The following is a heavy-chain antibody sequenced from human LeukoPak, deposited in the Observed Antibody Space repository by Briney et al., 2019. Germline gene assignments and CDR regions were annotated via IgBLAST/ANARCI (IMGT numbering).Heavy chain of an antibody. D-gene: IGHD4-11*01. CDR2: ISAYNGNT. V-gene: IGHV1-18*01. Sequence: GASVKVSCKASGYTFTSYGISWVRQAPGQGLEWMGWISAYNGNTNYAQKLQGRVTMTTDTSTSTAYMELRSLRSDDTALYYCARDLSYYSNYRAGSFDYWGQGTLVTVSS. CDR3: ARDLSYYSNYRAGSFDY. J-gene: IGHJ4*02. CDR1: GYTFTSYG.